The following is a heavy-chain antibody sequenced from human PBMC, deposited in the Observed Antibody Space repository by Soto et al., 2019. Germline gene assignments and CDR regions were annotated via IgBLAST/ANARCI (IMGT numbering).Heavy chain of an antibody. Sequence: ASVKVSCKASGYTFTSYAMHWVRQAPGQRLEWMGWINAGNGNTKYSQKFQGRVTITRDTSASTAYMELSSLRSEDTAVYYCALGAQDIVVVPAAMIGMDWFDPWGQGTLVTVSS. V-gene: IGHV1-3*01. CDR3: ALGAQDIVVVPAAMIGMDWFDP. CDR2: INAGNGNT. CDR1: GYTFTSYA. D-gene: IGHD2-2*01. J-gene: IGHJ5*02.